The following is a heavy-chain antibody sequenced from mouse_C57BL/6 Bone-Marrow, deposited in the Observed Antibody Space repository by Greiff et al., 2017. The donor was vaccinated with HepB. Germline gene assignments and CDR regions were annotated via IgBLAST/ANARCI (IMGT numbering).Heavy chain of an antibody. CDR1: GYSITSDY. CDR2: ISYSGST. J-gene: IGHJ1*03. Sequence: DVMLVESGPGLAKPSQTLSLTCSVTGYSITSDYWNWIRKFPGNKLEYMGYISYSGSTYYNPSLKSRISITRDTSKNQYYLQLNSVTTEDTATYYCARYSRLLRYWYFDVWGTGTTVTVSS. D-gene: IGHD2-3*01. CDR3: ARYSRLLRYWYFDV. V-gene: IGHV3-8*01.